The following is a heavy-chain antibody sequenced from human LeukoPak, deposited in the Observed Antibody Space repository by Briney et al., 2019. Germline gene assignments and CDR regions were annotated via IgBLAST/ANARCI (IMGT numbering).Heavy chain of an antibody. CDR1: GYTFTGYY. V-gene: IGHV1-2*06. Sequence: ASVKVSCKASGYTFTGYYMHWVRQAPGQGLEWMGRINPNSGGTNYAQKFQGRVTMTRDTSISTAYMELSRLRSDDTAVYYCARDAKTTVTTGSLGYWGQGTLLTVSS. CDR2: INPNSGGT. CDR3: ARDAKTTVTTGSLGY. D-gene: IGHD4-17*01. J-gene: IGHJ4*02.